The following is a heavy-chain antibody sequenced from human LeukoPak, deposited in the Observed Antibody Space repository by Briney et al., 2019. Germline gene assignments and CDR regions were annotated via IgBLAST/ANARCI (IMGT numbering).Heavy chain of an antibody. CDR2: ISGSGGST. Sequence: GGSLRLSCAASGFTFSSYAMSWVRQAPGKGLEWVSAISGSGGSTYYADSVKGRFTISRDESKNTLYLQMNSLRVEDTAVYYCAKFRQLVPTEFDYWGQGTLVTVSS. CDR1: GFTFSSYA. CDR3: AKFRQLVPTEFDY. D-gene: IGHD6-13*01. J-gene: IGHJ4*02. V-gene: IGHV3-23*01.